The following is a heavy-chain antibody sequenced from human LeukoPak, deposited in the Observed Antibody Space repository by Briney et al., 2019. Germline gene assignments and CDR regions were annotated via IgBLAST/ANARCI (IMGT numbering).Heavy chain of an antibody. CDR2: IYHSGST. D-gene: IGHD5-12*01. CDR3: ARGSSPGGYSGYGYNWFDP. CDR1: GGSISSSNW. V-gene: IGHV4-4*02. Sequence: SGTLSLTCAVSGGSISSSNWWSWVRQPPGKGLEWIGEIYHSGSTNYNPSLKSRVTISIDMSKNHFSLRLSSVTAADTAVYYCARGSSPGGYSGYGYNWFDPWGQGTLVTVSS. J-gene: IGHJ5*02.